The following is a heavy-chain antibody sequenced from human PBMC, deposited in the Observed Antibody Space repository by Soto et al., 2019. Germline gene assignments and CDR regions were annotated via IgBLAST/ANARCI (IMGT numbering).Heavy chain of an antibody. CDR3: ARGDGDRYDGNGYLGQH. D-gene: IGHD2-21*01. CDR2: IKSDGSGT. CDR1: GFTFSSYW. V-gene: IGHV3-74*01. Sequence: EVQLVESGGGLVQPGESLTLSCAASGFTFSSYWMHWVRQAPGKGLVWVSRIKSDGSGTYYAASVKGRLTISRDNTKDTLYLHRNSISVEDTAVDFCARGDGDRYDGNGYLGQHWGQGSLVTVSS. J-gene: IGHJ1*01.